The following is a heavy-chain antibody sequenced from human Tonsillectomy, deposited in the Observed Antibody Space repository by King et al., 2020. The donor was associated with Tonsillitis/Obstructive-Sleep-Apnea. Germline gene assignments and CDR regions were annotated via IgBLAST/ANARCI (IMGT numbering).Heavy chain of an antibody. CDR1: GDSISRTTYY. D-gene: IGHD6-6*01. V-gene: IGHV4-39*01. CDR2: IYYTGSS. J-gene: IGHJ6*02. Sequence: QLQESGPGLVKPSETLSLTCTVSGDSISRTTYYWGWIRQPPGKGLEWIGSIYYTGSSYHNPSLKSRVTISVDTSKNQFSLKVNSVTGADTAVYYCPTSLSYSSSSASFYYGLDVWGQGTTVTVSS. CDR3: PTSLSYSSSSASFYYGLDV.